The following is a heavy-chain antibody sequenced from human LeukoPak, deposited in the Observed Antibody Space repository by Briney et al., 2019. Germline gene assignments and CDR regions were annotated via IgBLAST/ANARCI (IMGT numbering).Heavy chain of an antibody. V-gene: IGHV4-38-2*02. D-gene: IGHD3-9*01. Sequence: PSETLSLTCTVSGYSISSGYYWGWIRQPPGKGLEWVGSIYHSGSTYYNPSLKSRVTISVDTSKNQFSLKLSSVTAADTAVYYCARSYFDWLLTPFFDYWGQGTLVTVSS. CDR3: ARSYFDWLLTPFFDY. CDR1: GYSISSGYY. J-gene: IGHJ4*02. CDR2: IYHSGST.